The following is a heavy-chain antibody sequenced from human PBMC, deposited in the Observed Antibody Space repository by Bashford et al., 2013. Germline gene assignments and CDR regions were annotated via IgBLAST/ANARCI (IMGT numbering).Heavy chain of an antibody. D-gene: IGHD3-16*01. V-gene: IGHV2-5*02. CDR2: IYWDDDK. Sequence: SGPTLVKPTQTLTLTCSFSGFSLRTTGVGVGWIRQPPGKAPEWLALIYWDDDKRYSPSLKTRLTITKDTSKNQVVLTMTNMDPVDTGTYYCVHWGLSHADDYWGQGTLVTVSS. CDR3: VHWGLSHADDY. CDR1: GFSLRTTGVG. J-gene: IGHJ4*02.